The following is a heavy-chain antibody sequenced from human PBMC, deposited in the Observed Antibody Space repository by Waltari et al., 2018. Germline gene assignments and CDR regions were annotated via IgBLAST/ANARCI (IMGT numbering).Heavy chain of an antibody. J-gene: IGHJ4*02. CDR3: AKGGSGSYFDY. CDR2: ISWDGGST. CDR1: GFTFDDYT. Sequence: EVQLVESGGVVVQPGGSLRRSCAASGFTFDDYTMHWASQAPGKGLEWVSLISWDGGSTYYADSVKGRFTISRDNSKNSLYLQMNSLRTEDTALYYCAKGGSGSYFDYWGQGTLVTVSS. D-gene: IGHD3-10*01. V-gene: IGHV3-43*01.